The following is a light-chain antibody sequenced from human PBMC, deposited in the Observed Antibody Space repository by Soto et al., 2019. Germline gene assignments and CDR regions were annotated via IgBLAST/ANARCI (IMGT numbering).Light chain of an antibody. J-gene: IGKJ4*01. CDR3: QQRSNWPLT. V-gene: IGKV3-11*01. CDR1: QSVSSY. CDR2: DAS. Sequence: EIVLTQSPATLSLSPGERATLSCRASQSVSSYLAWYHQKPGQAPRLLIYDASNMATGIPARFSGSGSGTDFTLTISSLEPEDCAVYYCQQRSNWPLTFGGGTKVEIK.